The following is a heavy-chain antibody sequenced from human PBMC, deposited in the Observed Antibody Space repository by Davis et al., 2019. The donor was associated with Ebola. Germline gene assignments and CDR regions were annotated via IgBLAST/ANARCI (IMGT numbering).Heavy chain of an antibody. V-gene: IGHV4-61*01. Sequence: PSETLSLTCTVSGGSISSSSYYWSWIRQPPGKGLEWIGYIYYSGSTNYNPSLKSRVTISVDTSKNQFSLKLSSVTAADTAVYYCARDSVAYFDYWGQGTLVTVSS. J-gene: IGHJ4*02. CDR1: GGSISSSSYY. CDR3: ARDSVAYFDY. D-gene: IGHD4-23*01. CDR2: IYYSGST.